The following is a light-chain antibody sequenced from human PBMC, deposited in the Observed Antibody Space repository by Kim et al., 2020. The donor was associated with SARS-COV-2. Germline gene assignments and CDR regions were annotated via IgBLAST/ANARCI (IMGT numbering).Light chain of an antibody. CDR2: DVS. J-gene: IGLJ2*01. V-gene: IGLV2-14*03. Sequence: GKSITSSCTGTSSDVGCYNYVSWYQQHPGKAPKLMIYDVSNRPSGVSNRFSGSKSGNTASLTISGLQAEDEADYYCSSYTSSSTVVFGGGTQLTVL. CDR1: SSDVGCYNY. CDR3: SSYTSSSTVV.